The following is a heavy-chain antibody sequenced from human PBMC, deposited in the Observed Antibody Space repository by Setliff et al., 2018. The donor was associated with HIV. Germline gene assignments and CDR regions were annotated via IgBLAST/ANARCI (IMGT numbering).Heavy chain of an antibody. J-gene: IGHJ4*02. CDR2: IKSESDGGTT. V-gene: IGHV3-15*01. CDR3: VGAFLGF. CDR1: GFTFSDAW. Sequence: GGSLRLSCAASGFTFSDAWMNWVRQAPGKGPEWVGRIKSESDGGTTDLAAPVKGRFTISRDDLRSTLFLQMNALETEDTAMYYCVGAFLGFWGQGTLVTVSS. D-gene: IGHD3-10*01.